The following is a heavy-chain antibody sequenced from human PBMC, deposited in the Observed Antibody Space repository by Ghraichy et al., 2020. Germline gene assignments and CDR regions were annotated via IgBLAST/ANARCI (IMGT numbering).Heavy chain of an antibody. CDR3: ARVRIWVSPHFDY. CDR2: IYTSEST. D-gene: IGHD6-13*01. Sequence: SETLSLTCTVSGGSISGYYWSWIRQPAGKGLEWIGRIGHIYTSESTNYNPSLKSRVNMSMDTSKNQFSLNLNSVTAADTAVYYCARVRIWVSPHFDYWGAGTLVSVSA. V-gene: IGHV4-4*07. CDR1: GGSISGYY. J-gene: IGHJ4*02.